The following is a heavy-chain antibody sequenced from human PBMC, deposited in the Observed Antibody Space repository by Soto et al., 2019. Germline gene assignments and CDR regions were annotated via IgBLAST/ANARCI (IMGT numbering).Heavy chain of an antibody. CDR2: ISGSALNT. CDR3: AKSGYYDSSGNFDS. D-gene: IGHD3-22*01. Sequence: GGSLRLSCAASGFTFSNYAMNWVRQAPGKGLEWVSGISGSALNTYYADSVEGRFAIFRDNSKNTVYLQMDSPRAEDTAVYYCAKSGYYDSSGNFDSWGRGTLVIVSS. J-gene: IGHJ4*02. CDR1: GFTFSNYA. V-gene: IGHV3-23*01.